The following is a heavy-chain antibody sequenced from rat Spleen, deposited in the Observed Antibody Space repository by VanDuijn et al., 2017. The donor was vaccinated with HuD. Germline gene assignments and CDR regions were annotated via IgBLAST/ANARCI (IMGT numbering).Heavy chain of an antibody. CDR3: ARQGVYYDGNYYYYVMDV. CDR1: GFTFSDYG. Sequence: EVQLVESGGGLVQPGGSLKLSCTVSGFTFSDYGMAWVRQTPTKGLEWVASISTGGGYTYYRDSVKGRFTISRENAKDILYLQMDSLRSEDTATYYCARQGVYYDGNYYYYVMDVWGQGASVTVSS. D-gene: IGHD1-12*02. J-gene: IGHJ4*01. V-gene: IGHV5S14*01. CDR2: ISTGGGYT.